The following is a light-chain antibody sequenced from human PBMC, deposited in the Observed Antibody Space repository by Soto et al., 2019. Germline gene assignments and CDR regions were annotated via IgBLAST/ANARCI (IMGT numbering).Light chain of an antibody. CDR1: QSVLYSSNNKNY. Sequence: DIVMTQSPDSLAVSLGERATINCKSSQSVLYSSNNKNYLAWYQQKPGQPPKLLIYWASNRESGVPDRFSGSGSGTDFTLTISSLQAEDVAVYYCQQYYSTLFTFGPGTKVAIK. CDR2: WAS. V-gene: IGKV4-1*01. J-gene: IGKJ3*01. CDR3: QQYYSTLFT.